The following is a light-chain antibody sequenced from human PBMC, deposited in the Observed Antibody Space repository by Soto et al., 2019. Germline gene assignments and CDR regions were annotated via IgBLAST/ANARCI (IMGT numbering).Light chain of an antibody. Sequence: EIVLTQAPATLSLSPGERATLSCRASQSVSSYLAWYQQKPGQAPRILMYDASTRATGISARFSGSGSGTEFTLTISSLQSEDFAVYYCQQYHNWPITFGQGTRVEI. CDR2: DAS. CDR3: QQYHNWPIT. CDR1: QSVSSY. V-gene: IGKV3-15*01. J-gene: IGKJ5*01.